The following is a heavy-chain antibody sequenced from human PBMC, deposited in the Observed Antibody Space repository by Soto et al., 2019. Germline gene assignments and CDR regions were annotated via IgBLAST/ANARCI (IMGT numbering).Heavy chain of an antibody. J-gene: IGHJ4*02. Sequence: APGKGLEWVSYISSSGSTTYYADSVKGRFTISRDNAKDSLFLQMNSLRDEDTAVYYCARDAFDYDATGYHSDYWGQGTLVTVSS. V-gene: IGHV3-48*02. CDR3: ARDAFDYDATGYHSDY. D-gene: IGHD3-22*01. CDR2: ISSSGSTT.